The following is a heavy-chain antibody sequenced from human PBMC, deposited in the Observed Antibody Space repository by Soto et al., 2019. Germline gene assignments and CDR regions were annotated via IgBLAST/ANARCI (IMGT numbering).Heavy chain of an antibody. CDR1: GFTFSSQW. Sequence: VQLVESGGGLVQPGGSLRLSCAVSGFTFSSQWMYWVRQSPGKGPVWGSYINSDGSRIAYADSVKGRFTISRDNAKNTLYLQMISLRVENTAVYYCVRDIRWGRGALVTVSS. CDR3: VRDIR. CDR2: INSDGSRI. V-gene: IGHV3-74*03. J-gene: IGHJ4*02.